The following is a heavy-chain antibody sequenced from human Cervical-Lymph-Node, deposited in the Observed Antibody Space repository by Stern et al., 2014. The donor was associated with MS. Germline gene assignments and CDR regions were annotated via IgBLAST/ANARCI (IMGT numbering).Heavy chain of an antibody. V-gene: IGHV4-31*03. D-gene: IGHD4-17*01. J-gene: IGHJ4*02. CDR2: IYYSGST. CDR1: GGSISSGGYY. CDR3: ARGPPDQDGDFRGLFDY. Sequence: VQLVESGPGLVKPSQTLSLTCTVSGGSISSGGYYWSWLRQHPGKGLEWIGYIYYSGSTYYNPSLKSRVTISVDTSKNQFSLKLSSVTAADTAVYYCARGPPDQDGDFRGLFDYWGQGTLVTVSS.